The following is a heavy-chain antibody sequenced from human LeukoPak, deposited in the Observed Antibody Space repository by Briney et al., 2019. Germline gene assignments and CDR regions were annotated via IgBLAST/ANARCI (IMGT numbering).Heavy chain of an antibody. CDR1: GGSISSGGYY. J-gene: IGHJ6*02. Sequence: SETLSLTCTVSGGSISSGGYYWSWIRQHPGKGLEWIGYIYYSGSTYYNPSLKSRVTISVDTSKNQFSLKLSSVTAADTAVYYCARSGMGSYYGMDVWGQGTTVTVSS. CDR2: IYYSGST. V-gene: IGHV4-31*03. D-gene: IGHD2-15*01. CDR3: ARSGMGSYYGMDV.